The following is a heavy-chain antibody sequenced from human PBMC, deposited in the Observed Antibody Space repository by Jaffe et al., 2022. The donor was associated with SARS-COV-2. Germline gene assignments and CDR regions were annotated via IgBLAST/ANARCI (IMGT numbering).Heavy chain of an antibody. V-gene: IGHV3-7*01. D-gene: IGHD3-22*01. Sequence: EVQLVESGGTLVQPGGSLRLSCAASGFTLSTYWVNWVRQAPGKGLEWVGNIKQNGSDRQYVDFAKGRFTISRDNAKNSVYMQMNSLRAEDTAVYYCARDLKWSDSSGYYDAFDIWGQGTMVTVSS. CDR3: ARDLKWSDSSGYYDAFDI. CDR1: GFTLSTYW. J-gene: IGHJ3*02. CDR2: IKQNGSDR.